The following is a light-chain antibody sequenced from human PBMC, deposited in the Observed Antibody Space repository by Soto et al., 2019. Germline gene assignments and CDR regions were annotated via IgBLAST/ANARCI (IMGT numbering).Light chain of an antibody. CDR3: CSYAGYSTYV. J-gene: IGLJ1*01. CDR1: RSDAGFYNL. Sequence: QSALTQPASVSGSPGQSITISCTGNRSDAGFYNLVSWYQQHPGKAPKVMIYEGTKRPSGVSDRFSGSRSGNTASLTISGLQAEDEADYYCCSYAGYSTYVFGSGTKLTVL. V-gene: IGLV2-23*01. CDR2: EGT.